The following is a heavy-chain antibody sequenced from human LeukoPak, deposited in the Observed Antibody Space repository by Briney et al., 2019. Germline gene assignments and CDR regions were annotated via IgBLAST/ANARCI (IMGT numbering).Heavy chain of an antibody. D-gene: IGHD2-2*01. CDR2: IYPGDSDT. J-gene: IGHJ4*02. Sequence: GESLKISCKGSGYSFTSYWIGWVRQMPGKGLEWMGIIYPGDSDTRYSPSFQGQVTTSADKSISTAYLQWSSLKASDTAMYYCARQDGYCSSTSCYGSADYWGQGTLVTVSS. CDR1: GYSFTSYW. CDR3: ARQDGYCSSTSCYGSADY. V-gene: IGHV5-51*01.